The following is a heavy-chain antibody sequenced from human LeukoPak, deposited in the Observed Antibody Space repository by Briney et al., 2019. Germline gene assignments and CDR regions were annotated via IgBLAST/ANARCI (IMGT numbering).Heavy chain of an antibody. J-gene: IGHJ4*02. CDR1: GFTFSSYA. CDR2: ISYDGSNK. V-gene: IGHV3-30-3*01. CDR3: ARDRGGSYDY. Sequence: GGSLRLSCAASGFTFSSYAMHWVRQAPGKGLEWVAVISYDGSNKYYADSVKGRFTISRDNSKNTLYLQMNSLGVEDTAVYYCARDRGGSYDYWGQGTLVTVSS. D-gene: IGHD1-26*01.